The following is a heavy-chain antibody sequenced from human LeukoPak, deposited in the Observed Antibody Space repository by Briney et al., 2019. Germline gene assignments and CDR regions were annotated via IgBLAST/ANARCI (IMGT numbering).Heavy chain of an antibody. CDR1: GYTFTSYG. J-gene: IGHJ4*02. V-gene: IGHV1-18*01. CDR2: ISAYNGNT. D-gene: IGHD3-22*01. CDR3: ARGGSYYYDSSGYPTLFDY. Sequence: ASVKVSCKASGYTFTSYGISWVRQAPGQGLEWMGWISAYNGNTNYAQKLQGRVTMTTDTSTSTAYMELRSLRSDDTAVYYCARGGSYYYDSSGYPTLFDYWGQGTLVTVSS.